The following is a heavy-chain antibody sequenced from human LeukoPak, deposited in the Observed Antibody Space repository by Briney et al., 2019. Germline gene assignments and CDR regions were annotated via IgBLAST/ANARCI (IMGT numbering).Heavy chain of an antibody. CDR1: RFSFSSYD. V-gene: IGHV3-30*02. CDR3: AKGAAGVAATLGDY. CDR2: IRYDGSNK. Sequence: GGSLRLSCAASRFSFSSYDMHWVRQAPGKGLEWVAFIRYDGSNKYYADSVKGRFTISRDNSKNTLYLQMNSLRAEDTAVYYCAKGAAGVAATLGDYWGQGTLVTVSS. D-gene: IGHD2-15*01. J-gene: IGHJ4*02.